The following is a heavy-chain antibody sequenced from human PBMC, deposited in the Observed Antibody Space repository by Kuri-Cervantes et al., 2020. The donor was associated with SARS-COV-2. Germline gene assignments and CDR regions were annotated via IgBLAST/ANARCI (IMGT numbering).Heavy chain of an antibody. CDR1: GGSISSYY. CDR3: ARVRSDILTGYPFDY. CDR2: IYYSGST. V-gene: IGHV4-59*12. Sequence: SETLSLTCTVSGGSISSYYWSWIRQPPGKGLEWIGYIYYSGSTNYNPSLKSRVTISVDTSKNQFSLKLSSVTAADTAVYYCARVRSDILTGYPFDYWGQGTLVTVSS. J-gene: IGHJ4*02. D-gene: IGHD3-9*01.